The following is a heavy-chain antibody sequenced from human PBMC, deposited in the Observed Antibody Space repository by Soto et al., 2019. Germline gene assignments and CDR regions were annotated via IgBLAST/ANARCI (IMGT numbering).Heavy chain of an antibody. CDR3: ARGDYYDVSGPFSDAFDI. CDR2: IKEDGSQK. CDR1: GFTFSRYW. Sequence: PGGSLRLSCSASGFTFSRYWMSWVRPAPGKGLEWVANIKEDGSQKWYVDSVKGRFTISRDNAKNSLYLQMSSLRVEDTAVYYCARGDYYDVSGPFSDAFDIWGQGTMVTVSS. V-gene: IGHV3-7*04. J-gene: IGHJ3*02. D-gene: IGHD3-22*01.